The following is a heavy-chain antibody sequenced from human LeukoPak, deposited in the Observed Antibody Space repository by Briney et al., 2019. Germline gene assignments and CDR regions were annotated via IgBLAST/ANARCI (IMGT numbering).Heavy chain of an antibody. CDR2: INHSGST. CDR3: AGLNLITFGGVIVAAGAFDI. J-gene: IGHJ3*02. CDR1: GGSFSGYY. V-gene: IGHV4-34*01. D-gene: IGHD3-16*02. Sequence: ASETLSLTCAVYGGSFSGYYWSWIRQPPGKGLEWIGEINHSGSTNYNPSLKSRVTISVDTSKNQFSLKLSSVTAADTAVYYCAGLNLITFGGVIVAAGAFDIWGQGTMVTVSS.